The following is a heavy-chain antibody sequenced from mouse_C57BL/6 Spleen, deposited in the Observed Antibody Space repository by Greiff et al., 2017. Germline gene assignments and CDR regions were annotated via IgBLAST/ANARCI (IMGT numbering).Heavy chain of an antibody. V-gene: IGHV5-6*01. CDR2: ISSGGSYT. D-gene: IGHD1-1*01. CDR1: GFTFSSYG. CDR3: ANYYGQTWFAY. Sequence: EVKVIESGGDLVKPGGSLKLSCAASGFTFSSYGMSWVRQTPDKRLEWVATISSGGSYTYYPDSVKGRFTISRDNAKNTLYLQMSSLKSEDTAMYYCANYYGQTWFAYWGQGTLVSVSA. J-gene: IGHJ3*01.